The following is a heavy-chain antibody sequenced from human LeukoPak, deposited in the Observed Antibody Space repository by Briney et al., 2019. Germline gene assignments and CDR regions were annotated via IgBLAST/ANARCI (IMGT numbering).Heavy chain of an antibody. CDR1: GYTFTSYD. J-gene: IGHJ6*02. CDR2: MNPNSGNT. D-gene: IGHD2-2*02. V-gene: IGHV1-8*01. CDR3: ARGSWVIVVPAAIDTGSPDNYYGMDV. Sequence: ASVKVSCKASGYTFTSYDINWVRQATGQGLEWIGWMNPNSGNTGYAQKFQGRVTMTRNTSISTAYMELSSLRSEDTAVYYCARGSWVIVVPAAIDTGSPDNYYGMDVWGQGTTVTVSS.